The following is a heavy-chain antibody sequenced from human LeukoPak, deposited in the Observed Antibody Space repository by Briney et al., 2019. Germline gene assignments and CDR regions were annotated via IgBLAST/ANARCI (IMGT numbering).Heavy chain of an antibody. CDR2: IRYDGSNK. D-gene: IGHD6-13*01. CDR3: AKGYFRGSSWYTFDY. J-gene: IGHJ4*02. CDR1: GFTFSSYG. V-gene: IGHV3-30*02. Sequence: PGGSLRLSCAASGFTFSSYGMHWVRQAPGKGLEWVAFIRYDGSNKYYADSVKGRFTISGDNSKNTLYLQMNSLRAEGTAVYYCAKGYFRGSSWYTFDYWGQGTLVTVSS.